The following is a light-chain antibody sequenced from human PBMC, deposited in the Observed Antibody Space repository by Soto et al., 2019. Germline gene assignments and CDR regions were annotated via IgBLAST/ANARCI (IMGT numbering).Light chain of an antibody. CDR1: QTIRSNY. Sequence: ETVLTQSPGTLSLSPGERATISCRASQTIRSNYLAWYRQTPGQAPRLLIYGASNRATSIADRISGSGSGTDFTLIISRLEPEDFALYYCQQYGSSPWTFGQGTKVEIK. CDR2: GAS. J-gene: IGKJ1*01. V-gene: IGKV3-20*01. CDR3: QQYGSSPWT.